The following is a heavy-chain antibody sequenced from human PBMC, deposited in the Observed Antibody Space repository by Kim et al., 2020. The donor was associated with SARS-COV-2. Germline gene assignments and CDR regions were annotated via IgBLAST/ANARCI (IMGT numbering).Heavy chain of an antibody. D-gene: IGHD3-3*01. Sequence: ASVKVSCKASGYTFTSYAMHWVRQAPGQRLEWMGWINAGNGNTKYSQKFQGRVTITRDTSASTAYMELSSLRSEDTAVYYCARSTNYDFWSGYLIHWGQGTLVTVSS. V-gene: IGHV1-3*01. J-gene: IGHJ4*02. CDR1: GYTFTSYA. CDR3: ARSTNYDFWSGYLIH. CDR2: INAGNGNT.